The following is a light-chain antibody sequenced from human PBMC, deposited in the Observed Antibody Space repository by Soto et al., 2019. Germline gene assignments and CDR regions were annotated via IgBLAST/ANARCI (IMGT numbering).Light chain of an antibody. V-gene: IGLV2-8*01. CDR3: SSYGGSNNYV. J-gene: IGLJ1*01. CDR2: EVS. Sequence: QSALTQPPSASGSPGQSVTISCTGTSSDVGRYIYVSWYQQHPGKAPKIIMYEVSKRPSGVPDRFPGSKSGNTASLTVSGLQAEDEADYYCSSYGGSNNYVFGTGTRSPS. CDR1: SSDVGRYIY.